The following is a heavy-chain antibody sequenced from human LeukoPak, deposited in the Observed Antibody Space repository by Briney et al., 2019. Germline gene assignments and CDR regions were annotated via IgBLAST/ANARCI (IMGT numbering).Heavy chain of an antibody. Sequence: ASVKVSCKASGYPYTIYGVSWVRQAPGQGLEWMGWISSYNNKTNYAQTLQGRVTMTTDTSTSTAYMELRSLSSDDTAVYYCARDRVIAAAGSNMDVWGKGTTVTVSS. D-gene: IGHD6-13*01. V-gene: IGHV1-18*01. CDR2: ISSYNNKT. CDR1: GYPYTIYG. J-gene: IGHJ6*03. CDR3: ARDRVIAAAGSNMDV.